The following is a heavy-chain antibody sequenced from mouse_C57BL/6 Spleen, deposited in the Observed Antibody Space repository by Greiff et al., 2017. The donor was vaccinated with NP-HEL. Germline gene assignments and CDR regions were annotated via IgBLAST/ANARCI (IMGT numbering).Heavy chain of an antibody. D-gene: IGHD2-1*01. J-gene: IGHJ3*01. Sequence: VQLQQSGAELVRPGASVKLSCTASGFNIKDDYMHWVKQRPEQGLEWIGWIDPENGDTEYASKFQGKATITADTSSNTAYLQLSSLTSEDTAVYYCTRGKKGAWFAYWGQGTQVTVSA. CDR2: IDPENGDT. CDR1: GFNIKDDY. CDR3: TRGKKGAWFAY. V-gene: IGHV14-4*01.